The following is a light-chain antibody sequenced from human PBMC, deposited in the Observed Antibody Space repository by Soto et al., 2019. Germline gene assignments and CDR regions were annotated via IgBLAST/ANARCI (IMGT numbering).Light chain of an antibody. CDR1: SSDVGGYNY. J-gene: IGLJ1*01. CDR2: DVS. V-gene: IGLV2-11*01. CDR3: CSFAGSFYV. Sequence: QSALTQPRSVSGSPGQSVTISCTGTSSDVGGYNYVSWYQQHPGKAPKLMIYDVSKRPSGVPDRFSGSKSGNTASLTISGLHAEDVADYYCCSFAGSFYVFGTGTKVTVL.